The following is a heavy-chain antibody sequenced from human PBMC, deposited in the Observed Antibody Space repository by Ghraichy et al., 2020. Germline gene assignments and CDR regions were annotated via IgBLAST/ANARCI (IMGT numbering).Heavy chain of an antibody. V-gene: IGHV3-23*01. J-gene: IGHJ6*02. CDR1: GFTFSSYA. CDR2: ISGSGGST. D-gene: IGHD2-15*01. Sequence: LSLTCAASGFTFSSYAMSWVRQAPGKGLEWVSAISGSGGSTYYADSVKGRFTISRDNSKNTLYLQMNSLRAEDTAVYYCVRYCSGGSCYSRYYYGMDVWGQGTTVTVSS. CDR3: VRYCSGGSCYSRYYYGMDV.